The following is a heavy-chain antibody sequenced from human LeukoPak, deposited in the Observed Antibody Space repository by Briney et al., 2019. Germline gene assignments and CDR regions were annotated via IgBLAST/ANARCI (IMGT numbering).Heavy chain of an antibody. J-gene: IGHJ4*02. CDR2: MTYDGSNE. Sequence: GESLRLSCVASGFAFRTYGIHWLRQAPGKGLEWVTFMTYDGSNEYYAEPVKGRFTISRDNSKDTLYLQMNSLTTEDTAVYYCAKDHTGGVVAWGQGTLVTVSS. D-gene: IGHD2-15*01. CDR1: GFAFRTYG. CDR3: AKDHTGGVVA. V-gene: IGHV3-30*02.